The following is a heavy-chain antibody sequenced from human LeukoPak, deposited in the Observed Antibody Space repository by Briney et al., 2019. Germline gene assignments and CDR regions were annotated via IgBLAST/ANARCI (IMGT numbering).Heavy chain of an antibody. CDR2: IIPIFGTA. CDR1: GGTFSSYA. J-gene: IGHJ2*01. Sequence: GASVKVSCKASGGTFSSYAISWVRQAPGQGLEWMRGIIPIFGTANYAQKFQGRVTITTDESTSTAYMELSSLRSEDTAVYYCARDHYYDSSGYYKPRYWYFDLWGRGTLVTVSS. CDR3: ARDHYYDSSGYYKPRYWYFDL. V-gene: IGHV1-69*05. D-gene: IGHD3-22*01.